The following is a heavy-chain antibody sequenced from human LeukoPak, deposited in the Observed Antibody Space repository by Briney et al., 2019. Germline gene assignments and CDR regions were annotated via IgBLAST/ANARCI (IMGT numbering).Heavy chain of an antibody. CDR2: IIPIFNTA. Sequence: ASVKVSCKASRGTFSSYVISWVRQAPGQGLEWMGGIIPIFNTAHYAQTFQGRVTITADESTSTAYMELNSLRSEDTAVYYCARDEQDSSSWYARWFDPWGQGTLVTVSS. D-gene: IGHD6-13*01. V-gene: IGHV1-69*13. CDR3: ARDEQDSSSWYARWFDP. CDR1: RGTFSSYV. J-gene: IGHJ5*02.